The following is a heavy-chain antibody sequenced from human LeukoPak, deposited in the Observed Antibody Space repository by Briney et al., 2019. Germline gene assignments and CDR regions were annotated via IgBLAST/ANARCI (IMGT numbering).Heavy chain of an antibody. CDR1: GYSISSGYY. CDR2: IYHSGST. J-gene: IGHJ6*03. D-gene: IGHD6-13*01. CDR3: ARGLGKAAAGRHYYYYMDV. V-gene: IGHV4-38-2*02. Sequence: SETLSPTCTVSGYSISSGYYWGWIRQPPGKGLEWIGSIYHSGSTYYNPSLKSRVTISVDTSKNQFSLKLSSVTAADTAVYYCARGLGKAAAGRHYYYYMDVWGKGTTVTISS.